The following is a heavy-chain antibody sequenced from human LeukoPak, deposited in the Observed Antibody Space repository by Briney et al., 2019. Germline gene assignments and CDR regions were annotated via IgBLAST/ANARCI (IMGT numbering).Heavy chain of an antibody. D-gene: IGHD5-18*01. CDR1: GLTFSSYS. J-gene: IGHJ4*02. V-gene: IGHV3-21*01. Sequence: GGSLRLSCAASGLTFSSYSMNWVRQAPGKGLEWVSSISSSSSYIYYADSVKGRFTISRDNAKNSLYLQMNSLRAEDTAVYYCARDQNPQVYSYGLDYWGQGTLVTVSS. CDR2: ISSSSSYI. CDR3: ARDQNPQVYSYGLDY.